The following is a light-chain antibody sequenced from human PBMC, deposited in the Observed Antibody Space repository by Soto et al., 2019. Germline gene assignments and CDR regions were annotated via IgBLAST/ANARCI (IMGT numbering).Light chain of an antibody. V-gene: IGKV1-6*01. CDR1: QGIGNA. Sequence: ALQMTQAPSSLVASVGGRVTICFRACQGIGNAVGWYQQKPGKPPKVLIYGASNLQSGVPPRFSGSGSGTDFTLASSSLQPEDSAAYYCHQRQSWPRTFGQGTKVDIK. CDR2: GAS. CDR3: HQRQSWPRT. J-gene: IGKJ1*01.